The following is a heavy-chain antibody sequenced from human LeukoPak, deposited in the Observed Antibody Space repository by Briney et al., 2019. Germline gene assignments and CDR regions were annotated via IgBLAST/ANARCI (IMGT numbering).Heavy chain of an antibody. D-gene: IGHD1-1*01. CDR1: GFTFSSYA. V-gene: IGHV3-21*01. Sequence: PGGSLRLSCAASGFTFSSYAMTWVRQAPGKGLEWVSSISSSSSYIYYADSVKGRFTISRDNAKNSLYLQMNSLRAEDTAVYYCARLGVNSDAFDIWGQGTMVTVSS. J-gene: IGHJ3*02. CDR3: ARLGVNSDAFDI. CDR2: ISSSSSYI.